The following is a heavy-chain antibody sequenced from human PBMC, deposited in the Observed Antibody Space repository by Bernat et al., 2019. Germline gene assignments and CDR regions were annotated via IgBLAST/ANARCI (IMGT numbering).Heavy chain of an antibody. Sequence: QLQLQESGSGLVKPSDTLSITCSVSGGSISSSRYYWGWIRQSPGKGLEWIGSTYYTGSAYDNPSLQSRATMSVDTSRGQFSLRLSSVTTADTAVYYCARPSTTGTTYDAFDICDRGTMVTVSS. CDR3: ARPSTTGTTYDAFDI. D-gene: IGHD1-1*01. CDR1: GGSISSSRYY. J-gene: IGHJ3*02. V-gene: IGHV4-39*01. CDR2: TYYTGSA.